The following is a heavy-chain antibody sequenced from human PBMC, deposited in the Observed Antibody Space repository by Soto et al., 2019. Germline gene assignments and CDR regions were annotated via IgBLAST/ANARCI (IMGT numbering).Heavy chain of an antibody. CDR1: GFTFSSYW. Sequence: GGSLRLSCAASGFTFSSYWMSWVLQAPGKGLEWVASIKQDGSEKYYVDSVKGRFTISRDNAKNSLYLQMNSLRAEDTAVYYCARDAYYYDGSGYPSWGQGTLVPVSS. V-gene: IGHV3-7*03. CDR3: ARDAYYYDGSGYPS. CDR2: IKQDGSEK. J-gene: IGHJ5*02. D-gene: IGHD3-22*01.